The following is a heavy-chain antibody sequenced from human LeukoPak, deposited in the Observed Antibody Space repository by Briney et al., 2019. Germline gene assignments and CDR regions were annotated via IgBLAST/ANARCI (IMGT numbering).Heavy chain of an antibody. CDR3: ARAPRTTAKDIVVVPAARRGDY. CDR2: INHSGST. D-gene: IGHD2-2*01. CDR1: GGSFSGYY. Sequence: SETLSLTCAVYGGSFSGYYWSWIRQPPGKGLEWIGEINHSGSTNYNPSLKSRVTISVDTSKNQFSLKLSSVTAADTAVYYCARAPRTTAKDIVVVPAARRGDYWGQGTLVTVSS. V-gene: IGHV4-34*01. J-gene: IGHJ4*02.